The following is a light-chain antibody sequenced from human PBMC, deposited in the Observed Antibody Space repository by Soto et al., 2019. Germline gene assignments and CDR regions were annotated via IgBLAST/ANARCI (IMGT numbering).Light chain of an antibody. CDR3: QQSYNTPYT. J-gene: IGKJ2*01. V-gene: IGKV1-39*01. CDR2: AAS. CDR1: QSISNY. Sequence: TQSPSSLSASVGDRVTITCRASQSISNYLNWYQQQPGKAPKLLIYAASSLQSGVPSRFSGSQSGTDFTLTISSLQPEDFAAYYCQQSYNTPYTFGQGTKLEIK.